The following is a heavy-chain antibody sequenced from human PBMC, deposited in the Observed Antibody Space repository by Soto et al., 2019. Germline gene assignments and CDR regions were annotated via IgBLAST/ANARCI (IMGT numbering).Heavy chain of an antibody. J-gene: IGHJ5*02. D-gene: IGHD1-26*01. V-gene: IGHV4-59*01. Sequence: PSETLSLTCTVSVGSMTSFYGSWFRQPPGNRLEWIGYIYYSGSTHYNPSLQSRFAILVDTSQNQFSLNLHSLTPADTAVYYCERGGSALDRWGQGTQVKVSS. CDR1: VGSMTSFY. CDR2: IYYSGST. CDR3: ERGGSALDR.